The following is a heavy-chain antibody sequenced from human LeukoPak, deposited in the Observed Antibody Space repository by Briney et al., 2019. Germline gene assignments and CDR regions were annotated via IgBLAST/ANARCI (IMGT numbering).Heavy chain of an antibody. CDR1: GGSISSYY. J-gene: IGHJ4*02. D-gene: IGHD2-8*02. CDR2: INHSGST. Sequence: SETLSLTCTVSGGSISSYYWSWIRQPPGKGLEWIGEINHSGSTNYNPSLKSRVTISVDTSKNQFSLKLSSVTAADTAVYYCARCWWSIAAHCDYWGQGTLVTVSS. CDR3: ARCWWSIAAHCDY. V-gene: IGHV4-34*01.